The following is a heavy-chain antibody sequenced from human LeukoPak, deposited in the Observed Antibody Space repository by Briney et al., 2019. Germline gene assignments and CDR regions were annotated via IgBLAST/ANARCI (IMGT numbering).Heavy chain of an antibody. D-gene: IGHD3-10*01. Sequence: PGGSLRLSCAASGCTVSSNYMSWVRQAPGKGPEWVSVIYSGGSTYYADSVKGRFTISRDNSKNTLYLQMNSLRAEDTAVYYCAKDLIKVAYPMVRGAWGQGTLVTVSS. CDR3: AKDLIKVAYPMVRGA. CDR2: IYSGGST. CDR1: GCTVSSNY. J-gene: IGHJ5*02. V-gene: IGHV3-53*01.